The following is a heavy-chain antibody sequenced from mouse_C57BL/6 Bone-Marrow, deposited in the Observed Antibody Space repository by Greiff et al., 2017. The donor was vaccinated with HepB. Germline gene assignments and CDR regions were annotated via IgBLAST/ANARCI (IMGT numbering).Heavy chain of an antibody. Sequence: VQLQQSGAELVRPGASVKLSCTASGFNIKDDYMHWVKQRPEQGLEWIGWIDPENGDTEYASKFQGKATITADTSSNTDYLQLSSLTSEDTDVYDCTPSYYDYPYAMDYWGQGTSVTVSS. CDR1: GFNIKDDY. CDR2: IDPENGDT. J-gene: IGHJ4*01. D-gene: IGHD2-4*01. V-gene: IGHV14-4*01. CDR3: TPSYYDYPYAMDY.